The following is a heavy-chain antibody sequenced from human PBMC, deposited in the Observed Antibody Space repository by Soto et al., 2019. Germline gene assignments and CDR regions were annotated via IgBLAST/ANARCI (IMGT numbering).Heavy chain of an antibody. D-gene: IGHD3-22*01. CDR2: IYSDGST. CDR3: ARARYDSSGDYFDY. Sequence: PGGSLRLSCAASGFIVSSNYMSWVRQAPGKGLEWVSVIYSDGSTHYADSVKDRFIISRDNSKNTLYLQMNSLRAEDTAVYYCARARYDSSGDYFDYWSQGTLVTVSS. CDR1: GFIVSSNY. V-gene: IGHV3-53*01. J-gene: IGHJ4*02.